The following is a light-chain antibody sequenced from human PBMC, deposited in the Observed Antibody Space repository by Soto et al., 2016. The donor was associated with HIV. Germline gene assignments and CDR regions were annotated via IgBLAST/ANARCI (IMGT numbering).Light chain of an antibody. CDR3: QQYQTEEGT. CDR1: QSISTW. Sequence: DIQMTQSPSTLSASVGDRVTITCRASQSISTWLAWYQQKPGKAPKLLIYKASNLESGVPSRFSGSGSGTEFNLTVSSLQPDDFASYYCQQYQTEEGTFGQGTTVEIK. CDR2: KAS. J-gene: IGKJ1*01. V-gene: IGKV1-5*03.